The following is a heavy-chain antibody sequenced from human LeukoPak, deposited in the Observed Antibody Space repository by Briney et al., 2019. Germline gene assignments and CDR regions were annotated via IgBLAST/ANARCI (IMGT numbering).Heavy chain of an antibody. Sequence: GGSLRLSCAGSGYIFNNYAMHWVRQPPGKGLEWVSGISWYSGSIDYADSVKGRFTISRDNAKNSLYLQMNSLRAEDTAVYYCARASSGWDLAYWGQGTLVTVSS. D-gene: IGHD6-19*01. CDR1: GYIFNNYA. CDR3: ARASSGWDLAY. CDR2: ISWYSGSI. J-gene: IGHJ4*02. V-gene: IGHV3-9*01.